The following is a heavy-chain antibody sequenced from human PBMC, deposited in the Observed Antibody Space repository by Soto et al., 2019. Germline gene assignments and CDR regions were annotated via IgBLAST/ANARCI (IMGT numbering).Heavy chain of an antibody. Sequence: SETLSLTCTVSGGSISSYYWSWIRQPPGKGLEWIGYIYYSGSTNYNPPLKSRVTISVDTSKNQFSLKLSSVTAADTAVYYCARAPAYYDSSGYAPWGQGTLVTVSS. CDR1: GGSISSYY. J-gene: IGHJ5*02. CDR2: IYYSGST. D-gene: IGHD3-22*01. CDR3: ARAPAYYDSSGYAP. V-gene: IGHV4-59*01.